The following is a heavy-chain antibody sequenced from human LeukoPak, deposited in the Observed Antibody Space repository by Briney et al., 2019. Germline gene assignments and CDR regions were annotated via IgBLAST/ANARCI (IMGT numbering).Heavy chain of an antibody. CDR1: GGSISRSSYY. D-gene: IGHD6-13*01. J-gene: IGHJ4*02. V-gene: IGHV4-61*02. Sequence: SETLSLTCRVSGGSISRSSYYWSWIRQPAGKGLEWIGRIYTSGTTHYNPSLKSRVTMSVDTSKNQFSPNLSSVTAADTAVYYCARFSSIAAAFDYWGLGTLVTVSS. CDR2: IYTSGTT. CDR3: ARFSSIAAAFDY.